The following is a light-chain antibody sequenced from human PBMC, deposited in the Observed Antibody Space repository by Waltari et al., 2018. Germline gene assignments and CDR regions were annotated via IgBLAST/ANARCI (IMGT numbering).Light chain of an antibody. CDR2: AAS. Sequence: DNQMTQSPSSLSASVGDRVTITSRASQSISNYLNWYQVKPGKAPKLLIYAASNLQRVVPSRFSGSGSGTDFTLTISSLQPEDFATYYCQQSYNIPPLTFGQGTTVETK. V-gene: IGKV1-39*01. CDR1: QSISNY. J-gene: IGKJ1*01. CDR3: QQSYNIPPLT.